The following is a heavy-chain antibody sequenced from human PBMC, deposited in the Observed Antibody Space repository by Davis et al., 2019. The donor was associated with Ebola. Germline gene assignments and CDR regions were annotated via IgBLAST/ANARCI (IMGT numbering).Heavy chain of an antibody. D-gene: IGHD4-11*01. CDR2: IKQDGSEK. CDR3: ARDDSDYSNYVYYYYGMDV. V-gene: IGHV3-7*03. J-gene: IGHJ6*02. Sequence: ESLKISCAASGFTFSSYWMSWVRQAPGKGLEWVANIKQDGSEKYYVDSVKGRFTISRDNAKNSLYLQMNSLRAEDTAVYYCARDDSDYSNYVYYYYGMDVWGQGTTVTVSS. CDR1: GFTFSSYW.